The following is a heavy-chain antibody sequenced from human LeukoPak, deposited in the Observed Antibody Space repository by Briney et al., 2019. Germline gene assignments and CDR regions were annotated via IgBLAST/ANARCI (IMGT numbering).Heavy chain of an antibody. V-gene: IGHV4-38-2*02. CDR3: ARVDYGYDYYYYMDV. J-gene: IGHJ6*03. D-gene: IGHD3-16*01. Sequence: SETLSLTCTVSGYSISSGYYWGWIRQPPGKGLEWIGSIYHSGSTYYNPSLKSRVTISVDTSKNQFSLKLSSVTAADTAVYYCARVDYGYDYYYYMDVWGKGTTVTVSS. CDR2: IYHSGST. CDR1: GYSISSGYY.